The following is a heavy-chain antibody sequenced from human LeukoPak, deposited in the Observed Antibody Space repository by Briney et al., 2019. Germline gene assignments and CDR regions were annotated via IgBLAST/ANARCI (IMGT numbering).Heavy chain of an antibody. J-gene: IGHJ5*02. CDR1: GLTISSYS. CDR2: ISTSSSYI. CDR3: ARGSSNIAGRNNWFDP. V-gene: IGHV3-21*01. D-gene: IGHD6-6*01. Sequence: GGSLRLSCAASGLTISSYSMNWVRQAPGKGLQWVSSISTSSSYIDYADSVKGRFTIFRDNAKNSLYLQMNSLRADDTAVYYCARGSSNIAGRNNWFDPWGQGTLVTVSS.